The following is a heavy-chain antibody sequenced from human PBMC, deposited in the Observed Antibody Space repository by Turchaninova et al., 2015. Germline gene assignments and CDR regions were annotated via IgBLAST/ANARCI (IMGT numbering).Heavy chain of an antibody. CDR1: GGSIRSSSYY. J-gene: IGHJ4*02. D-gene: IGHD3-10*01. CDR3: ARHPFGSGSIGV. V-gene: IGHV4-39*01. CDR2: IFYSGST. Sequence: QLQLQESGPGLVKASETLSLTCTVSGGSIRSSSYYWGWIRQPPGKGREWIGSIFYSGSTYYHPSLKSRVTISGDTSTIQFSRRLSSVPAADTAVYYCARHPFGSGSIGVWGQGTLVSVSS.